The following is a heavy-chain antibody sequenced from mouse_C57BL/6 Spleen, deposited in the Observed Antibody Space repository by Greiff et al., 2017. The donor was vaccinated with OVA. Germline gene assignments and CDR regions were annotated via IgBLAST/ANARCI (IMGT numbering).Heavy chain of an antibody. D-gene: IGHD3-2*02. Sequence: VKLQQPGAELVMPGASVKLSCKASGYTFTSYWMHWVKQRPGQGLEWIGEIDPSDSYTNYNQKFKGKSTLTVDKSSSTAYMQLSSLTSEDSAVYYCARLDSSIDYWGQGTTLTVSS. J-gene: IGHJ2*01. CDR1: GYTFTSYW. V-gene: IGHV1-69*01. CDR2: IDPSDSYT. CDR3: ARLDSSIDY.